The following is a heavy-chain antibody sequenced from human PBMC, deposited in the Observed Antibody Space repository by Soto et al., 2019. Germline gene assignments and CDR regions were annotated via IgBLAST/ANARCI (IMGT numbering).Heavy chain of an antibody. D-gene: IGHD6-13*01. CDR3: ARDSGPIAAADY. J-gene: IGHJ4*02. CDR2: ISGSGGST. CDR1: GFTFSSYA. V-gene: IGHV3-23*01. Sequence: LRLSCAASGFTFSSYAMSWVRQAPGKGLEWVSAISGSGGSTYYADSVKGRFTISRDNSKNTLYLQMNSLRAEDTAVYYCARDSGPIAAADYWGQGTLVTVSS.